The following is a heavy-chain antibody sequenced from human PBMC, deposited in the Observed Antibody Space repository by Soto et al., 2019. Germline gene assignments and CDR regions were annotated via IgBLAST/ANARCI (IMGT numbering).Heavy chain of an antibody. Sequence: QVQLQESGPGLVKPSETLSLTCTVSGGSIKNYYWNWIRQSPGKGLEWIAYIFHRGATDYNPSLKSRVTMSVDTSKTQISLKLSSVTAADTAIYYCARQARGSSGTCDVWGQWTLVIVSS. CDR2: IFHRGAT. CDR3: ARQARGSSGTCDV. D-gene: IGHD3-10*01. CDR1: GGSIKNYY. J-gene: IGHJ3*01. V-gene: IGHV4-59*08.